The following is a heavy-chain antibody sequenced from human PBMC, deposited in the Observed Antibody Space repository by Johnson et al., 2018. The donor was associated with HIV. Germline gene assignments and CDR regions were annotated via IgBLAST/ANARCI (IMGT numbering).Heavy chain of an antibody. J-gene: IGHJ3*02. D-gene: IGHD1-14*01. V-gene: IGHV3-11*04. CDR3: ATRDPTHRPGVFDI. CDR1: GFTFSDYY. CDR2: ISSSGSTI. Sequence: QVQLVESGGGLVKPGGSLRLSCAASGFTFSDYYMSWIRQAPGKGLEWISYISSSGSTIYYADSVKGRLTISRDNAKNSLYLQMNSLRAEDTAVYYCATRDPTHRPGVFDIWGQGTMVTVSS.